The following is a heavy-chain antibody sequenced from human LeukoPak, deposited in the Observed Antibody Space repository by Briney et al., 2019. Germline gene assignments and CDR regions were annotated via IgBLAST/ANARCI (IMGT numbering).Heavy chain of an antibody. Sequence: PGGSLRLSCAASGFTLSSRWMHWLRQVPGKGLVSVSRIESDGGRTDYADSLKGRFTISRDNAKNTLYLEMNSLRAEDTAVYYCARVGHCSSTACFIDYWGQGTLVTVSS. CDR3: ARVGHCSSTACFIDY. J-gene: IGHJ4*02. V-gene: IGHV3-74*01. CDR2: IESDGGRT. D-gene: IGHD2-2*01. CDR1: GFTLSSRW.